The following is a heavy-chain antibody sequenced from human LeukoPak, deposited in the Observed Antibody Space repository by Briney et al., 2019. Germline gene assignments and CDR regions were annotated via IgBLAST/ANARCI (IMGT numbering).Heavy chain of an antibody. CDR3: ARVGYDSSGYASLFDY. J-gene: IGHJ4*02. D-gene: IGHD3-22*01. V-gene: IGHV1-46*01. Sequence: GASVKVSCKASGYTFTSYNMHWVRQAPAQGLERRGIINPSGGSTSYAQTFQGRVTMAKDTSTSTVYMGVSSLRSEDTAVYYCARVGYDSSGYASLFDYWGQGTLVTVSS. CDR1: GYTFTSYN. CDR2: INPSGGST.